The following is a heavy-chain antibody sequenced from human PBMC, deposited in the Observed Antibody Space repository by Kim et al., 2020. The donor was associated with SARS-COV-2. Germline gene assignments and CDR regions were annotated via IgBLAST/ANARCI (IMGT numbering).Heavy chain of an antibody. Sequence: HYVDSARGQFTISKDNAKNSLSLQMSRLTGEDTAVYFCARGVPAAPDAFDVWGQGTTVTVSS. CDR3: ARGVPAAPDAFDV. J-gene: IGHJ3*01. V-gene: IGHV3-7*01. D-gene: IGHD2-2*01.